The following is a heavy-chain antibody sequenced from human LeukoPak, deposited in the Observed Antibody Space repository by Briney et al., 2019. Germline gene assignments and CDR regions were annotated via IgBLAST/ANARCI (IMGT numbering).Heavy chain of an antibody. CDR2: INPNSGGT. V-gene: IGHV1-2*02. D-gene: IGHD6-13*01. CDR3: ATSNYVAAALGYFDY. CDR1: GYTFTGYY. J-gene: IGHJ4*02. Sequence: ASVKVSCKASGYTFTGYYMHWVRQAPGQGLEWMGWINPNSGGTNYAQKFQGRVTMTRDTSISIVYMELSRLRSDDTAVYYCATSNYVAAALGYFDYWGQGTLVTVSS.